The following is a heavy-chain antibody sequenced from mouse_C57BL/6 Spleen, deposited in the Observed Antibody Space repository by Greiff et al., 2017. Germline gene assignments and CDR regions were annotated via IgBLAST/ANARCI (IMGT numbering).Heavy chain of an antibody. CDR2: INPGSGGT. V-gene: IGHV1-54*01. J-gene: IGHJ3*01. CDR1: GYAFTNYL. Sequence: VQLQQSGAELVRPGTSVQVSCKASGYAFTNYLIEWVKQRPGQGLEWIGVINPGSGGTNYNEKFKGKATLTADKSSSTAYMQLSSLTSEDSAVYFCARGDSNYPFAYWGQGTLVTVSA. D-gene: IGHD2-5*01. CDR3: ARGDSNYPFAY.